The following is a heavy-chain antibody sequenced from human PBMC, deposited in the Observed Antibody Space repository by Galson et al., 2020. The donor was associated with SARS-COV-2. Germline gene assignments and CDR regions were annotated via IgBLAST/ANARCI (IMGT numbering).Heavy chain of an antibody. D-gene: IGHD1-26*01. CDR1: GGSFSGYY. CDR3: VREWDY. J-gene: IGHJ4*02. CDR2: IDHSGST. V-gene: IGHV4-34*01. Sequence: SETLSLTCAVYGGSFSGYYWSWIRQPPGKGLEWIGRIDHSGSTNYNPSLKSRVTISIDTSKNQFSLKLTSVTAADTAVYYCVREWDYWGQGTLVTVTS.